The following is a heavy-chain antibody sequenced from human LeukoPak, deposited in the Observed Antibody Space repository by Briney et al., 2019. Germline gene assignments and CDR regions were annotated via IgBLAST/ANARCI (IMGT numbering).Heavy chain of an antibody. V-gene: IGHV3-23*01. Sequence: GGSLRLSCAASGFTFSSYAMSWVRQAPGKGLEWVSAISGSGGSTYYADSVKGRFTISRDNSKNTLYLQMNSLRAEDTAVYYCAKDYGDTDYYGMDVWGQGTTVTVSS. J-gene: IGHJ6*02. CDR3: AKDYGDTDYYGMDV. CDR2: ISGSGGST. D-gene: IGHD4-17*01. CDR1: GFTFSSYA.